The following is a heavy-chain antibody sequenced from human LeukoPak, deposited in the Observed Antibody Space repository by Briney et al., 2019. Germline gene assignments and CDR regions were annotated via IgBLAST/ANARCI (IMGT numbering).Heavy chain of an antibody. J-gene: IGHJ4*02. CDR1: GFPFSDYV. Sequence: GGSLRLSCAASGFPFSDYVMHWVRQAPGKGLEWVSVIRYDGNNKYYADSVKGRFTISRDNSKNTLYLQMNSLESEDTAVYYCAKDRWGAVASFDYWGQGTLVTVSS. CDR2: IRYDGNNK. CDR3: AKDRWGAVASFDY. V-gene: IGHV3-30*02. D-gene: IGHD6-19*01.